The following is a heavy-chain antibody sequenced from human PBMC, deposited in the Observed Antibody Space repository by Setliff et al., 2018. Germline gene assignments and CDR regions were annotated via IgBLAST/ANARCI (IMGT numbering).Heavy chain of an antibody. CDR3: FGAGTCSY. Sequence: GGSLRLSCGASGFTYNNCWVSWVRQAPGKGLEWLASINPDGSEKYYVDSVKGRFTISGDNAKNSLSLQMNSPRTEDTAVYYCFGAGTCSYWGQGTLVTVSS. D-gene: IGHD3-10*01. CDR2: INPDGSEK. CDR1: GFTYNNCW. J-gene: IGHJ4*02. V-gene: IGHV3-7*01.